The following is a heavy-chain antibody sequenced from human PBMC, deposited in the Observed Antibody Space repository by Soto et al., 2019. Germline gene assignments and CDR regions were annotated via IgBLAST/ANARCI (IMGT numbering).Heavy chain of an antibody. CDR1: GFTFSNYT. CDR2: ISYDEIDK. J-gene: IGHJ4*02. V-gene: IGHV3-30*04. Sequence: LRLSFAASGFTFSNYTMHWVRQAPGKGLEWVALISYDEIDKYFADAVKGRFTISRDNSKNTLYLQMDSLRAEDTAVYYCAGRSGSSDYWGRGTLVTVSS. CDR3: AGRSGSSDY. D-gene: IGHD3-10*01.